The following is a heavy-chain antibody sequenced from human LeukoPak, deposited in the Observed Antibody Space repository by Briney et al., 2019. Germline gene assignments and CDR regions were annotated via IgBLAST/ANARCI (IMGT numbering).Heavy chain of an antibody. CDR1: GFTFSSYG. D-gene: IGHD5-24*01. Sequence: PGGSLRLSCAASGFTFSSYGMHWVRQAPGKGLEWVAVISHDGSNKYYADSVKGRLTISRDNSKNTLYLQMNSLRAEDTAVYYCAKEPEMATSYLDYWGQGTLVTVSS. V-gene: IGHV3-30*18. CDR3: AKEPEMATSYLDY. CDR2: ISHDGSNK. J-gene: IGHJ4*02.